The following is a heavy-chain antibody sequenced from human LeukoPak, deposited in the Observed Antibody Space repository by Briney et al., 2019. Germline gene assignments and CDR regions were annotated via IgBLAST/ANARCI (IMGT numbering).Heavy chain of an antibody. CDR2: INHSGST. CDR3: ARGVRIARQEY. CDR1: GGSFSGYY. D-gene: IGHD3-10*01. J-gene: IGHJ4*02. V-gene: IGHV4-34*01. Sequence: PSGTLSLTCAVYGGSFSGYYWSWIRQPPGKGLEWIGEINHSGSTNYNPSLKSRVTISVDTSKNQFSLKLSSVTAADTAVYYCARGVRIARQEYWGQGTLVTVSS.